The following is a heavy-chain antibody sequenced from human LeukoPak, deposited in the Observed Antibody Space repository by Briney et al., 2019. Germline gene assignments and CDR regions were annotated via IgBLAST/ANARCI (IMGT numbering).Heavy chain of an antibody. V-gene: IGHV3-11*01. CDR3: ARYGDYDTFDY. J-gene: IGHJ4*02. CDR1: GFTFSDYY. CDR2: ISSSGSTI. Sequence: GGSLRLSCAASGFTFSDYYMSLIRQAAGKGLEWVSYISSSGSTIYYADSVKGRFTISRDNAKNSLYLQMNSLRAEDTAVYYCARYGDYDTFDYWGQGTLVTVSS. D-gene: IGHD4-17*01.